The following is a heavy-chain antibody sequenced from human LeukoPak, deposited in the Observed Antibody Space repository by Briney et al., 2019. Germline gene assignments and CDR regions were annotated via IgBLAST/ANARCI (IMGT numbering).Heavy chain of an antibody. CDR2: ISYDGSNK. Sequence: GGSLRLSCAASGFTFRNYGMHWIRQAPGKGLEWVAVISYDGSNKYYADSVKGRFTISRDNSKNTLYLQMNSLRAEDTAVYYCARDHDYGDYQMVYWGQGTLVTVSS. CDR1: GFTFRNYG. D-gene: IGHD4-17*01. J-gene: IGHJ4*02. CDR3: ARDHDYGDYQMVY. V-gene: IGHV3-30-3*01.